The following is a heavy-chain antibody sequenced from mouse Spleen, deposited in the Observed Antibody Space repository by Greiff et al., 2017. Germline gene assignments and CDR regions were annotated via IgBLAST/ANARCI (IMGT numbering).Heavy chain of an antibody. J-gene: IGHJ4*01. V-gene: IGHV1-39*01. CDR3: AAIYYYGTSWMDY. Sequence: VQLQQSGPELVKPGPSVKISCKTSGYSFTDNNMNWVKQSNGKSLEWIGVINPNYGTTSYNQKFKGKATLTVDQSSSTAYMQLNSLTSEDSAVYYCAAIYYYGTSWMDYWGQGTSVTVSS. D-gene: IGHD1-1*01. CDR1: GYSFTDNN. CDR2: INPNYGTT.